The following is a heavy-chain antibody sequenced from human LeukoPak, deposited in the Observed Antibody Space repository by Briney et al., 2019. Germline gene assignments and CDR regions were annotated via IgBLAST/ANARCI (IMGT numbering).Heavy chain of an antibody. CDR1: VFTFSSYW. D-gene: IGHD3-22*01. V-gene: IGHV3-7*05. CDR2: TKQDGSDK. CDR3: ARGIYYYIY. J-gene: IGHJ4*02. Sequence: GGSLRLSCASSVFTFSSYWMSWVRQAPGRGLEWVASTKQDGSDKYYVDSVKGRFTISRDNAKNSLYLQMNSLRADDTAVYYCARGIYYYIYWGQGTLVTVSS.